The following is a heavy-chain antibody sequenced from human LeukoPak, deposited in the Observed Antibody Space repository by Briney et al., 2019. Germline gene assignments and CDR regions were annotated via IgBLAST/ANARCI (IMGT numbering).Heavy chain of an antibody. V-gene: IGHV3-66*01. D-gene: IGHD3-9*01. J-gene: IGHJ3*02. CDR3: ARGMRYFDWLSTNAFDI. CDR1: GFTVSSNY. Sequence: PGGSLRLSCAASGFTVSSNYMSWVRQAPGKGLEWVSVIYSGGSTYYPDSVKGRFTISRDNSKNTLYLQMNSLRAEDTAVYYCARGMRYFDWLSTNAFDIWGQGTMVTVSS. CDR2: IYSGGST.